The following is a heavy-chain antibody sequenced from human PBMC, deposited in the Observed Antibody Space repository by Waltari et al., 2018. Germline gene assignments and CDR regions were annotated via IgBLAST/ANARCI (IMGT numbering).Heavy chain of an antibody. CDR3: AGGEGGDYYDRGGYYYVGIMFY. Sequence: QVQLVQSGAEVKKPGSSVKVSCKASGGTFSSYAISWVRQAPGQGLEWMGGIIPILGRANYEQKFQGRVWITADKSTSTAYMERSSLRSEDTAVYYWAGGEGGDYYDRGGYYYVGIMFYWVQGTLVTVSS. CDR1: GGTFSSYA. CDR2: IIPILGRA. D-gene: IGHD3-22*01. V-gene: IGHV1-69*10. J-gene: IGHJ4*02.